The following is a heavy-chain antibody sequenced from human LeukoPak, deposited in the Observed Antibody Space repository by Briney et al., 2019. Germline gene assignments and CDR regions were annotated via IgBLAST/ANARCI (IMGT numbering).Heavy chain of an antibody. CDR3: ARERDPGHYFDY. V-gene: IGHV4-59*01. Sequence: PSETLSLTCTVSGGAIRSYYWSWLRQPPGKGLEWIGYIYYSGSTNYNPSLKSRVTISVDTSKNQFSLKLSSVTAADTAVYYCARERDPGHYFDYWGQGTLVTVSS. J-gene: IGHJ4*02. CDR1: GGAIRSYY. CDR2: IYYSGST. D-gene: IGHD1-14*01.